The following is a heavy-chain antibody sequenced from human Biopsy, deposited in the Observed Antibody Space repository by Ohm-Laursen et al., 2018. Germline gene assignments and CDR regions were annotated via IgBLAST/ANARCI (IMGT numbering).Heavy chain of an antibody. CDR2: IIPIFGTA. V-gene: IGHV1-69*13. D-gene: IGHD1-26*01. J-gene: IGHJ4*02. Sequence: EASVKVSCKASGGTFTNYAISWVRQAPGRGLEWMGGIIPIFGTANYAQKFQGRVTITADESTSTAYMELSSLRSDDTAVYYCARDALGGGSYRFFYWGQGSLVTVSS. CDR3: ARDALGGGSYRFFY. CDR1: GGTFTNYA.